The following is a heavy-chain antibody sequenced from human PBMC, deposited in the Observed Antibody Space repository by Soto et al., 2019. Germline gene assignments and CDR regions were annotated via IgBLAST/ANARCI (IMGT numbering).Heavy chain of an antibody. CDR2: IKSDETTT. CDR3: ARGLYLAYGQDF. J-gene: IGHJ4*02. V-gene: IGHV3-74*01. D-gene: IGHD4-17*01. Sequence: EVQLVESGGGLVQPGGSLRLSCAASGFTFTDYWIHWVRQVPGKGLAWVSRIKSDETTTGYADSVKGRFTISRDNAKNTVYLQMSSLRAEDTAVYYCARGLYLAYGQDFWGQGILVTVSS. CDR1: GFTFTDYW.